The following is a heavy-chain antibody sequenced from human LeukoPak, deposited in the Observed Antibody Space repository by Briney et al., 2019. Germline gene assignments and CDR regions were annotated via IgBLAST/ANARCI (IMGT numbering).Heavy chain of an antibody. J-gene: IGHJ3*02. CDR1: GLTFDNYA. CDR2: ISWNSGLK. CDR3: PKLGGSLDI. V-gene: IGHV3-9*01. Sequence: GRSLRLSCAASGLTFDNYAMHWVRQAPGKGLEWVGYISWNSGLKGYAASVKGRFTISRDNAKNSLVLQMNSVTTEDTALYYCPKLGGSLDIWGKGTMVVVSS. D-gene: IGHD3-16*01.